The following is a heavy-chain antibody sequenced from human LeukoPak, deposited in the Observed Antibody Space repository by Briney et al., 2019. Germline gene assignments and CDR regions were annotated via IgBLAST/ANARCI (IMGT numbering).Heavy chain of an antibody. D-gene: IGHD3-3*01. J-gene: IGHJ5*02. Sequence: ASVKVSCKASGYTFTGYYVHWVRQAPGQGLEWMGWINPNSGGTNYAQKFQGRVTMTRDTSISTAYMELSRLRSDDTAVYYCARGLLRNAYRWFDPWGQGTLVTVSS. CDR3: ARGLLRNAYRWFDP. CDR1: GYTFTGYY. CDR2: INPNSGGT. V-gene: IGHV1-2*02.